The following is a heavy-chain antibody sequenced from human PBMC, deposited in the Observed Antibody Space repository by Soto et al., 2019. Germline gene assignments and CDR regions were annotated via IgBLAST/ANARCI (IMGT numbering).Heavy chain of an antibody. CDR2: ISGSGGST. D-gene: IGHD2-2*01. CDR1: GFTFSSYA. V-gene: IGHV3-23*01. Sequence: EVQLLESGGGLVQPGGSLRLSCAASGFTFSSYAMSWVRQAPGKGLEWVSAISGSGGSTYYADSVKGRFTISRDNSKNTLYLQMNSLRAEDTAVYYCAKDLGDCSSTSCYSYYYGMDVWGQGTTVTVSS. J-gene: IGHJ6*02. CDR3: AKDLGDCSSTSCYSYYYGMDV.